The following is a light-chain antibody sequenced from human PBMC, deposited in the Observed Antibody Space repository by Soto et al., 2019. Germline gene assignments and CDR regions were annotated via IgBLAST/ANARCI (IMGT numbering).Light chain of an antibody. CDR3: QQYSNSPPEFT. CDR2: GAS. Sequence: EMVLTQSPGTLSVSPGERVTLSCRASQSVSSNYLAWYQQRPGQAPRPLIFGASYRATGIPDRFSGSGSGTDFTLTISRLEPEDFAVYYCQQYSNSPPEFTFGPGTKVDTK. J-gene: IGKJ3*01. CDR1: QSVSSNY. V-gene: IGKV3-20*01.